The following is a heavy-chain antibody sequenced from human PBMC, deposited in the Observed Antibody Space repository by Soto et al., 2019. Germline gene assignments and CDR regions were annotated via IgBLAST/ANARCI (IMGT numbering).Heavy chain of an antibody. J-gene: IGHJ4*02. D-gene: IGHD6-13*01. V-gene: IGHV1-69*13. CDR3: ASSGQSSSWGLPFDY. CDR1: GGTFSSYA. Sequence: ASVKVSCKASGGTFSSYAISWVRQAPGQGLEWMGGIIPIFGTANYAQKFQGRVTITADESTSTAYMELSSLRSEDTAVYYCASSGQSSSWGLPFDYWGQGTLVTVSS. CDR2: IIPIFGTA.